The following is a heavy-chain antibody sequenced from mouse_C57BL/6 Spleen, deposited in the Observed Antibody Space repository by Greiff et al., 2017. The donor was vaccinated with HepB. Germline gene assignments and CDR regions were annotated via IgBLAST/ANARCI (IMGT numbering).Heavy chain of an antibody. CDR1: GYTFTSYW. CDR2: IYPSDSET. V-gene: IGHV1-61*01. D-gene: IGHD1-1*01. Sequence: QVQLQQPGAELVRPGSSVKLSCKASGYTFTSYWMDWVKQRPGQGLEWIGNIYPSDSETHYNQKFKDKATLTVDKSSSTAYMQLSSLTSEDSAVYYCARVCYGSSFYAMDYWGQGTSVTVSS. J-gene: IGHJ4*01. CDR3: ARVCYGSSFYAMDY.